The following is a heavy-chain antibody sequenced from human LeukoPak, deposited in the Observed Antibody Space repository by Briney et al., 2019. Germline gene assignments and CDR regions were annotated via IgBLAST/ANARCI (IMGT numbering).Heavy chain of an antibody. J-gene: IGHJ6*03. CDR1: GYTFTSYY. CDR3: ARGRFGELPYYYMDV. D-gene: IGHD3-10*01. CDR2: INPSGGST. V-gene: IGHV1-46*01. Sequence: GASVKVSCKASGYTFTSYYMHWVRQAPGQGLEWMGTINPSGGSTSYAQKFQGRVTMTRDTSTSTVYMELSSLRSEDTAVYYCARGRFGELPYYYMDVWGKGTTVTISS.